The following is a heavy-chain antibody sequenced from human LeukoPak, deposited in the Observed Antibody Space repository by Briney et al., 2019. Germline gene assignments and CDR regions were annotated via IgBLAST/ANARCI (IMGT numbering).Heavy chain of an antibody. CDR3: ARHRYQGFVVVPAAYVSPFDP. D-gene: IGHD2-2*01. Sequence: TSETLSLTCTVSGGSISSSSYYWGWIRQPPGKGLEWIGSIYYSGSTYYNPSLKSRVTISVDTSKNQFSLRLSSVTAADTAVYYCARHRYQGFVVVPAAYVSPFDPWGQGTLVTVSS. CDR1: GGSISSSSYY. V-gene: IGHV4-39*01. CDR2: IYYSGST. J-gene: IGHJ5*02.